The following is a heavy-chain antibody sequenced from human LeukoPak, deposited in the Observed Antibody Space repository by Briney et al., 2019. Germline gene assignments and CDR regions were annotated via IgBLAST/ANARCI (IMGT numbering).Heavy chain of an antibody. Sequence: ASVKVSCKASGGTFSSYAISWVRQAPGQGLEWMGWMNPNSGNTGYAQKFQGRVTMTRNTDISTAYMELSSLRSEDTAVYYCARVVGSGRYAFDIWGQGTMVTVSS. CDR3: ARVVGSGRYAFDI. J-gene: IGHJ3*02. D-gene: IGHD6-19*01. V-gene: IGHV1-8*02. CDR1: GGTFSSYA. CDR2: MNPNSGNT.